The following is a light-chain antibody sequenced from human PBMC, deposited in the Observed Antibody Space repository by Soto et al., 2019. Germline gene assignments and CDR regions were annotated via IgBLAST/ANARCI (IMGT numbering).Light chain of an antibody. CDR1: QDVSIF. CDR3: QQRSTWLYT. Sequence: EILLAQSPATLSLSPGERATLSCKASQDVSIFLAWYQQKPGQAPRLLIHDASNRATGVPARFRGSGSGRDFTLTITGLEPEDVVVYYCQQRSTWLYTFGQGTKLEV. J-gene: IGKJ2*01. CDR2: DAS. V-gene: IGKV3-11*02.